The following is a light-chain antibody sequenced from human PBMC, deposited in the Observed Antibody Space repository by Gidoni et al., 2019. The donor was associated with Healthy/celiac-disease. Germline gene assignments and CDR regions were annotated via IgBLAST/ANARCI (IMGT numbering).Light chain of an antibody. CDR3: CSYAGSSTLV. CDR2: EAS. CDR1: SSDVGSYNL. J-gene: IGLJ3*02. Sequence: QSALTPPASVSGSPGQSITISCSGSSSDVGSYNLVSWYQQHPGKAPKLMIYEASKRPSGVSNRFSGSKSGNTASLTISGLQAEDEADYYCCSYAGSSTLVFGGGTKLTVL. V-gene: IGLV2-23*01.